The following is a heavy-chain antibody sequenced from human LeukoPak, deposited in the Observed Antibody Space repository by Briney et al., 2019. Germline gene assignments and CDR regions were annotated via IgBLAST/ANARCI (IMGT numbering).Heavy chain of an antibody. Sequence: PGGSLRLSCAASGFTFSSYGMHSVRQAPGKGLEWVAFIRYDGSNIYYAESVKGRFTIARDNYKNTLYLQMNSLRAEDTAVYYCAKDEGGWLFDYWGQGTLVTVSS. CDR2: IRYDGSNI. D-gene: IGHD6-19*01. V-gene: IGHV3-30*02. CDR3: AKDEGGWLFDY. CDR1: GFTFSSYG. J-gene: IGHJ4*02.